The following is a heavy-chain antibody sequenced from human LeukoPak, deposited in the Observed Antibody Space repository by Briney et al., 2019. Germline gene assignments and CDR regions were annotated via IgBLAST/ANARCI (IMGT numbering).Heavy chain of an antibody. V-gene: IGHV3-64D*06. Sequence: PGGSLRLSCSASGFTFSNYAMHWVRQAPGKGLEHVSAISSNGGSTYYADSVTGRFTISRDNSKNTLYLQMGSLRAEDTAVYYCVKHFDYWGQGTLVTVSS. CDR3: VKHFDY. CDR2: ISSNGGST. CDR1: GFTFSNYA. J-gene: IGHJ4*02.